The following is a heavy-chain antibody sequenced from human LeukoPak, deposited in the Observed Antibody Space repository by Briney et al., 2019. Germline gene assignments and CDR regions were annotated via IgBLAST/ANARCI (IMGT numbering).Heavy chain of an antibody. D-gene: IGHD3-3*01. Sequence: HPGGSLRLSCVASGFSVSDNYMNWVRQAPGKGLEWVSYISSSSSTIYYADSVKGRFTISRDNAKNSLYLQMNSLRAEDTAVYYCARDFRFWEAGLNAFDIWGQGTMVTVSS. CDR1: GFSVSDNY. CDR2: ISSSSSTI. J-gene: IGHJ3*02. CDR3: ARDFRFWEAGLNAFDI. V-gene: IGHV3-48*01.